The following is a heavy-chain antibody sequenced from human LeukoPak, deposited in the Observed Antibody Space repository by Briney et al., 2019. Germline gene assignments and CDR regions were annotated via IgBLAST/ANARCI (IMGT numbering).Heavy chain of an antibody. D-gene: IGHD5-12*01. V-gene: IGHV4-61*02. CDR1: GGSISSGSYY. CDR3: ASWGGYGRGFDY. Sequence: SETLSLTCTVSGGSISSGSYYWSWIRQPAGKGLEWIGRIYTSGSTNYNPSLKSRVTISVDTSKNQFSLKLSSVTAADTAVYYCASWGGYGRGFDYWGQGTLVTVSS. CDR2: IYTSGST. J-gene: IGHJ4*02.